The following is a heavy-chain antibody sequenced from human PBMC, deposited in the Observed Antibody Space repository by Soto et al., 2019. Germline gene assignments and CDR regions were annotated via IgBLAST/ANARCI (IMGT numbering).Heavy chain of an antibody. J-gene: IGHJ4*02. Sequence: PSETLSLTCTVSGGSISSGDYYWSWIRQPPGKGLEWIGYIYYSGSTYYNPSLKSRVTISVDTSKNQFSLKLSSVTAADTAVYYCARAGRTYYYDSSGFPPPDYWGQGTLATVSS. CDR2: IYYSGST. V-gene: IGHV4-30-4*01. CDR3: ARAGRTYYYDSSGFPPPDY. CDR1: GGSISSGDYY. D-gene: IGHD3-22*01.